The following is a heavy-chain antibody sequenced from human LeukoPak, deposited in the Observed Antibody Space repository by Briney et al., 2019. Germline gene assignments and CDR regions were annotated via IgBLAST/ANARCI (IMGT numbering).Heavy chain of an antibody. CDR2: MNPNGGNT. CDR3: ARDIKLRGWLQDYYYYYMDV. D-gene: IGHD5-24*01. CDR1: GYTFTSYD. J-gene: IGHJ6*03. Sequence: ASVTVSCKASGYTFTSYDINWVRQATGQGLEWMGWMNPNGGNTVYAQKFQGRVTMTRNTSISTAYMELSSLRSEDTAVYYCARDIKLRGWLQDYYYYYMDVWGKGTTVTVSS. V-gene: IGHV1-8*01.